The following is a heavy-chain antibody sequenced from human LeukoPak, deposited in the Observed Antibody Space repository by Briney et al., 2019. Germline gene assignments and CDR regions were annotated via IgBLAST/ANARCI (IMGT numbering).Heavy chain of an antibody. J-gene: IGHJ4*02. CDR3: ARTRATMRGFDY. Sequence: SGPALVKPTQTLTLTCTFSGFSLSTSGMRVSWIRQPPGKALEWLARIDWDDGKFYSTSLKTRLTISKDTSKNQVVLTMTNMDPVDIATYYCARTRATMRGFDYWGQGTLVTVSS. D-gene: IGHD5-12*01. CDR2: IDWDDGK. V-gene: IGHV2-70*04. CDR1: GFSLSTSGMR.